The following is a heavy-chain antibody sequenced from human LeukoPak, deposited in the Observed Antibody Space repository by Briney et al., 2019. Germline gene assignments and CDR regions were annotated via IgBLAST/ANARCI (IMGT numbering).Heavy chain of an antibody. V-gene: IGHV3-53*01. J-gene: IGHJ6*02. D-gene: IGHD2-8*02. CDR2: IYSGGIT. CDR1: GFTVSSNY. CDR3: ARSHPWGMNYYYYYGMDV. Sequence: GGSLRLSCAASGFTVSSNYMTWVRQAPGKGLEWVSLIYSGGITYCADSVKGRFTISRDNSKNTLYLQMNSLRAEDTAVYYCARSHPWGMNYYYYYGMDVWGQGTTVTVSS.